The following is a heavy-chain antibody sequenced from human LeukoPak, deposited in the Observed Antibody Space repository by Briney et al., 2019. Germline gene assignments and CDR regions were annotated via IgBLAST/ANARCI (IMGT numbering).Heavy chain of an antibody. CDR1: GGSISSSSYY. J-gene: IGHJ4*02. D-gene: IGHD6-13*01. V-gene: IGHV4-39*07. CDR2: IYYSGST. Sequence: PSETLSLTCTVSGGSISSSSYYWGWIRQPPGKGLEWIGSIYYSGSTYYNPSLKSRVTISVDTSKNQFSLKLSSVTAADTAVYYCARVGCPWVAAAATGFDYWGQGTLVTVSS. CDR3: ARVGCPWVAAAATGFDY.